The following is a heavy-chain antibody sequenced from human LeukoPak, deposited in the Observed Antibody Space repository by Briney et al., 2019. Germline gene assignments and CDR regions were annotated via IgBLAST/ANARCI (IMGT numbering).Heavy chain of an antibody. CDR3: ARLVDTAMDYYFDY. CDR1: GGSISSYY. CDR2: IYYSGSI. J-gene: IGHJ4*02. Sequence: SETLSLTCTVSGGSISSYYWGWIRQPPGKGLEWIGYIYYSGSINYNPSLKSRVTISVDTSKNQFSLKLSSVTAADTAVYYCARLVDTAMDYYFDYWGQGTLVTVSS. V-gene: IGHV4-59*08. D-gene: IGHD5-18*01.